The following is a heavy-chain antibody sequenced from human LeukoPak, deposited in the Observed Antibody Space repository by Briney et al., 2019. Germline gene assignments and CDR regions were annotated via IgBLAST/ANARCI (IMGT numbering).Heavy chain of an antibody. CDR3: AVRRTSYSGSYADY. Sequence: ASVKVSCKASGYTFTSYGISWVRQAPGQGLEWMGWISAYNGNTNYAQKLQGRVTMTTDTSTSTAYMELRSLRSDVTAVYYCAVRRTSYSGSYADYWGQGTLVTVSS. J-gene: IGHJ4*02. D-gene: IGHD1-26*01. V-gene: IGHV1-18*01. CDR1: GYTFTSYG. CDR2: ISAYNGNT.